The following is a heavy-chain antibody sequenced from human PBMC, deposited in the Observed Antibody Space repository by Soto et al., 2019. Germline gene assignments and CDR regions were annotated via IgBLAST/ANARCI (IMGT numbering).Heavy chain of an antibody. J-gene: IGHJ4*02. Sequence: SETLSITCTVTGGSISSSSYYWGWIRQPPGKGMEWIGSIYYSGSTYYNPSLKSRVTISVDTSKNQFSLKLSSVTAADTAEYYCARHNYGSGSTYFDYRGQGTLVTVSS. D-gene: IGHD3-10*01. CDR2: IYYSGST. V-gene: IGHV4-39*01. CDR1: GGSISSSSYY. CDR3: ARHNYGSGSTYFDY.